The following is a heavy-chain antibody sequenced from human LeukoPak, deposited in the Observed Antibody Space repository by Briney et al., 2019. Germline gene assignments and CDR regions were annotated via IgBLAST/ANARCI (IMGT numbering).Heavy chain of an antibody. CDR2: IYSGGST. CDR3: ARDRYSGSYSPYSYYFDY. V-gene: IGHV3-53*05. Sequence: PGGSLRLSCAASGFTVSSNYMSWVRQAPGKGLEWVSVIYSGGSTYYADSVKGRFTISRDNSKNTLYLQMNSLRAEDTAVYYCARDRYSGSYSPYSYYFDYWGQGTLVTVSS. J-gene: IGHJ4*02. D-gene: IGHD1-26*01. CDR1: GFTVSSNY.